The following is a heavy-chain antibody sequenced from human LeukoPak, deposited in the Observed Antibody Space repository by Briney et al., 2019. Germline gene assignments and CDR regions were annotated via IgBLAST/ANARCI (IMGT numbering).Heavy chain of an antibody. J-gene: IGHJ5*02. CDR2: IYWDDDK. Sequence: GSGPTLVKPTQTLTLTCTFSGFSLSTRGVGVGWIRQPPGEALEWLALIYWDDDKRYSPSLRTRLTITKDTSKNQVVLTMTNMGPVDTATYYCAPYCSTTNCYGGPGDYSWFDPWGQGTLVTVSS. V-gene: IGHV2-5*02. CDR1: GFSLSTRGVG. D-gene: IGHD2-2*01. CDR3: APYCSTTNCYGGPGDYSWFDP.